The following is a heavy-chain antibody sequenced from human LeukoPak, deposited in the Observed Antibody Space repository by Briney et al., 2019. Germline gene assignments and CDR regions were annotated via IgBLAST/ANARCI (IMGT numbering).Heavy chain of an antibody. CDR3: ARQAVAGRIDY. V-gene: IGHV3-23*01. J-gene: IGHJ4*02. CDR1: GFTFSSYA. CDR2: ITGSGGST. D-gene: IGHD6-19*01. Sequence: PGGSLRLSCAASGFTFSSYALSWVRQAPGKGLEWVSGITGSGGSTYYADSVKGRFTISRDNSKNTLYLQMNSLRAEDTALYYCARQAVAGRIDYWGQGTLVTVSS.